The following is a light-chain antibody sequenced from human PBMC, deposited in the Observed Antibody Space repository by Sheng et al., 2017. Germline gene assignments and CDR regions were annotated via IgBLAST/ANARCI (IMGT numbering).Light chain of an antibody. Sequence: EIVMTQSPATLSVSPGERATLSCRASQSVSRNLAWYQQKPGQAPRLLISAASSRATVIPDRFSGSGSGTDFTLTISRLEPEDFAVYYCQQYDKWPLPFGGGTRLEIK. CDR1: QSVSRN. CDR2: AAS. V-gene: IGKV3D-15*01. J-gene: IGKJ5*01. CDR3: QQYDKWPLP.